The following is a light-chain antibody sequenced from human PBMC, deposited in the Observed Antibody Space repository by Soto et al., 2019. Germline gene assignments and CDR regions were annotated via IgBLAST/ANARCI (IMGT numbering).Light chain of an antibody. Sequence: QSVLTQPPSASGTPGRRVTISSSGSSSKIGSNYVYWYQQVPGTAPNLVIYTNNQRPSGVPDRFSGSKSGTSASLAITGLRSEDEAGYYCASWDDSLSGPVFGGGTKLTVL. CDR3: ASWDDSLSGPV. CDR1: SSKIGSNY. J-gene: IGLJ3*02. CDR2: TNN. V-gene: IGLV1-47*02.